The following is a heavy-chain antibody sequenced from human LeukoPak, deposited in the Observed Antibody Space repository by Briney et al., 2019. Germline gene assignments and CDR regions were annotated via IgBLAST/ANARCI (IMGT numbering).Heavy chain of an antibody. CDR3: ARVVDTAKDL. V-gene: IGHV4-61*02. CDR1: GGTISSGSYY. J-gene: IGHJ6*04. D-gene: IGHD5-18*01. Sequence: KPSETLSLTCTVSGGTISSGSYYWSWIRQPAGKGLEWIGRIYTSGSTNYNPSLKSRVTISVDTSKNQFSLKLSSVTAADTAVYYCARVVDTAKDLWGKGTTVTVSS. CDR2: IYTSGST.